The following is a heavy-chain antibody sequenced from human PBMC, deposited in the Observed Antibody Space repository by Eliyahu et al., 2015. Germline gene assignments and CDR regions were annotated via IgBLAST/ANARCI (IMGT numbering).Heavy chain of an antibody. J-gene: IGHJ6*02. CDR1: GFTFSSYG. D-gene: IGHD6-19*01. CDR3: ASGRASSGWSSYYYYGMDV. Sequence: QVQLVESGGGVVQPGRSLRLSCAASGFTFSSYGXXWVRQAPGXGLEWVAVISYDGSNKYYADSVKGRFTISRDNSKNTLYLQMNSLRAEDTAVYYCASGRASSGWSSYYYYGMDVWGQGTTVTVSS. CDR2: ISYDGSNK. V-gene: IGHV3-30*03.